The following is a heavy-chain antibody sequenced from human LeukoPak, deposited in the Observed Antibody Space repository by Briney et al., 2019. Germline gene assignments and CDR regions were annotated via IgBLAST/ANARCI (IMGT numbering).Heavy chain of an antibody. D-gene: IGHD6-13*01. CDR2: IIPIFGTA. V-gene: IGHV1-69*13. CDR1: GGTFSSYA. J-gene: IGHJ4*02. Sequence: SVKVSCKASGGTFSSYAISWVRQAPGQGLEWMGGIIPIFGTANYAQKFQGRVTITADESTSTAYMELSSLRSEDTAVYYCAGPVGSGGAAGPFDYWGQGTLVTVSS. CDR3: AGPVGSGGAAGPFDY.